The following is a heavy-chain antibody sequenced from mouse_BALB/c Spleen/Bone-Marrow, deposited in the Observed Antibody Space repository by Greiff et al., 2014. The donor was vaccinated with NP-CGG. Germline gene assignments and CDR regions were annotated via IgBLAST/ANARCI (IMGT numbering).Heavy chain of an antibody. CDR3: ARRGGNYVDWNFDV. J-gene: IGHJ1*01. V-gene: IGHV5-12-2*01. CDR1: GFTFSTYT. CDR2: ISNGGGFI. D-gene: IGHD2-1*01. Sequence: DVQLVESGGGLVQPGGSLKLSCAASGFTFSTYTMSWVRQTPEKRLEWVAYISNGGGFIYYVDTVKGRFTISRDNAKDTLYLQMSSLNSEDTAIYYCARRGGNYVDWNFDVWGAGTTVTVSS.